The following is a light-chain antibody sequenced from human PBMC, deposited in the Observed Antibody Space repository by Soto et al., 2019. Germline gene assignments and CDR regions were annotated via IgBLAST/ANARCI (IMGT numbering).Light chain of an antibody. CDR2: GAS. Sequence: EIVLTQSPGTRSLSPGERATLSCRASQSVSSSYLAWYQQKPGQAPRLLIYGASSRATGIPDRFSGSGSGTDFTLTISRLEPEDFAVYYCQQYGSSGTVGQGTKVDIK. CDR3: QQYGSSGT. V-gene: IGKV3-20*01. CDR1: QSVSSSY. J-gene: IGKJ1*01.